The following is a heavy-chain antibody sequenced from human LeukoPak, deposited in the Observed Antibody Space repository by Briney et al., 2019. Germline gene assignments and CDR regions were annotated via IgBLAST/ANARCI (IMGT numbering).Heavy chain of an antibody. CDR1: GGSISSYY. D-gene: IGHD2-8*01. Sequence: PSETLSLTCTVSGGSISSYYWGWIRQAPGKGLEWVSSVSNSGDYIHYADSVKGRFTISRDNSKNSLYLQMNSLRAEDTAVYYCARALIGYYFDYWGQGTLVNVSS. V-gene: IGHV3-21*06. CDR3: ARALIGYYFDY. J-gene: IGHJ4*02. CDR2: VSNSGDYI.